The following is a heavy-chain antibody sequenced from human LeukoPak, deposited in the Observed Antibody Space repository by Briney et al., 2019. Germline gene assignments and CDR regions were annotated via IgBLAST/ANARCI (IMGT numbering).Heavy chain of an antibody. D-gene: IGHD3-10*01. Sequence: SPRLSCAASGFTFDDYAMHWVRQAPGKGLEWVSGISWNSGSIGYADSVKGRFTISRDNAKNSLYLQMNSLRAEDTALYYCAKDPRFGELLPIYYFDYWGQGTLVTVSS. CDR2: ISWNSGSI. V-gene: IGHV3-9*01. J-gene: IGHJ4*02. CDR3: AKDPRFGELLPIYYFDY. CDR1: GFTFDDYA.